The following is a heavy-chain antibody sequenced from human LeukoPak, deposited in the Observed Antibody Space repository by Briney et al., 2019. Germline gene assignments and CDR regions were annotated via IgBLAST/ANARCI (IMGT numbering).Heavy chain of an antibody. Sequence: PGGALRLSRAASGFTFSSYSMNWLRQAPGTGLEGVSSISSSSSYIYYAGSVKGRFTISRDNAKNSLYLQMNSLRTEDTAVYYCARLATNGGYGYWGQGTLVTVSS. CDR1: GFTFSSYS. J-gene: IGHJ4*02. CDR3: ARLATNGGYGY. V-gene: IGHV3-21*01. CDR2: ISSSSSYI. D-gene: IGHD5-12*01.